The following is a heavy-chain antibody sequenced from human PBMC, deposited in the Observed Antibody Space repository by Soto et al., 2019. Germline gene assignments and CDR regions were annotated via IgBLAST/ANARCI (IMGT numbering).Heavy chain of an antibody. CDR3: ARAREEVGADAFDI. CDR1: GYTFTGYY. D-gene: IGHD1-26*01. Sequence: ASVKVSCKASGYTFTGYYMHWVRQAPGQGLEWMGWINPNSGGTNYAQKFQGWVTMTRDTSISTAYMELSRLRSDDTAVYYCARAREEVGADAFDIWGQGTMVTVSS. J-gene: IGHJ3*02. CDR2: INPNSGGT. V-gene: IGHV1-2*04.